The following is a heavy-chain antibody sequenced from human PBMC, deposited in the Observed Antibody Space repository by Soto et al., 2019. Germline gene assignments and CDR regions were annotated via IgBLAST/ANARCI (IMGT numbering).Heavy chain of an antibody. CDR2: IYHSGST. CDR1: GGSISSGGYS. Sequence: QLQLQESGSGLVKPSQTLSLTCAVSGGSISSGGYSWSWIRQPPGKGLEWIGYIYHSGSTYYNPSHKSRVTISVDRSKNQFSLKLSSVTAADTAVYYCARCYVDWNDLSRFDPWGQGTLVTVSS. J-gene: IGHJ5*02. V-gene: IGHV4-30-2*01. D-gene: IGHD1-1*01. CDR3: ARCYVDWNDLSRFDP.